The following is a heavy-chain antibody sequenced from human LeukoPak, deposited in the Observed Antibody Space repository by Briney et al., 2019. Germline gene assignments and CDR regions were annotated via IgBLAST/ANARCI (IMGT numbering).Heavy chain of an antibody. CDR3: ARGPSSGSGSSYFDS. J-gene: IGHJ4*02. D-gene: IGHD3-10*01. Sequence: SETLSLTCAVYGGSFSGYYWSWIRQPPGKGLEWMGEINHSGSTNYNSSLKSRVTLSVDTSKNQFSLKLSSVTAAGTGLYFCARGPSSGSGSSYFDSWGQGILVTVSS. CDR2: INHSGST. V-gene: IGHV4-34*01. CDR1: GGSFSGYY.